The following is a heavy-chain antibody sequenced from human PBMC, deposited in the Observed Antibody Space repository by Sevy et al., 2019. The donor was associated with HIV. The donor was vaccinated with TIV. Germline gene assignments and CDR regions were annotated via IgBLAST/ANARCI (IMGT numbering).Heavy chain of an antibody. CDR3: TKDHCSGASCYRGRFDF. Sequence: GRSLRLSCAASGFTFSSYGMHWVRQAPGKGLEWVAFVEFDGKIKNYVDSVKGRFTISRDNSKNTIFLQMHNLRTEDTAVYYCTKDHCSGASCYRGRFDFWGQGTLVTVSS. V-gene: IGHV3-30*02. CDR2: VEFDGKIK. D-gene: IGHD2-15*01. CDR1: GFTFSSYG. J-gene: IGHJ4*02.